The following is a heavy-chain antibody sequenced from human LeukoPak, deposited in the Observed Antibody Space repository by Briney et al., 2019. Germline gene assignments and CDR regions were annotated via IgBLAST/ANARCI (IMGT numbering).Heavy chain of an antibody. V-gene: IGHV4-34*01. J-gene: IGHJ4*02. CDR3: ARRPIRGYYFDY. CDR2: INHSGST. D-gene: IGHD4-23*01. CDR1: GGSFSGYY. Sequence: SETLSLTCAVYGGSFSGYYWSWIRQPPGKGLELIGEINHSGSTNYNPSLKSRVTISVDTSKNQFSLKLSSVTAADTAVYYCARRPIRGYYFDYWGQGTLVTVSS.